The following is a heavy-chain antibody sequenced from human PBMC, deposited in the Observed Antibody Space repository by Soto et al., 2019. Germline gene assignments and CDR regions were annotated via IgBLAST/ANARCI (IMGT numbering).Heavy chain of an antibody. D-gene: IGHD1-7*01. V-gene: IGHV3-30*18. CDR2: ISYDGSNK. J-gene: IGHJ3*02. CDR1: GFTFSSYG. Sequence: QVQLVESGGGVVQPGRSLRLSCAASGFTFSSYGMHWVRQAPGKGLEWVAVISYDGSNKYYADSVKGRFTISRDNSKNTLYLQMNSLRAEDTAVYYCAKDQTTTAGAFDIWGQGIMVTVSS. CDR3: AKDQTTTAGAFDI.